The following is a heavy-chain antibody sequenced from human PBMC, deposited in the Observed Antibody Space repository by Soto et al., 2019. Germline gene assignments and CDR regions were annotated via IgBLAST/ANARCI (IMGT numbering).Heavy chain of an antibody. D-gene: IGHD1-20*01. V-gene: IGHV3-11*01. J-gene: IGHJ4*02. CDR1: GFTFTDYY. CDR3: ARGTPITGTENTAYFDY. CDR2: ISSGSHTI. Sequence: QVQLVESGGDLVKPGESLRLSCAASGFTFTDYYMSWIRQAPGQGLEWIAYISSGSHTIYYADSVKGRFTVSRDNAKNSLHLQLTSLRADDTAIYYCARGTPITGTENTAYFDYWGQGTLVTVSS.